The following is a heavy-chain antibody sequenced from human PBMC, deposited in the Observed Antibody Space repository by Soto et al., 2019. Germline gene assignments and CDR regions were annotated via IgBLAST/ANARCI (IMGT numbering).Heavy chain of an antibody. V-gene: IGHV2-5*02. CDR3: APSPSEVYPGGMDV. CDR2: IYWDDDK. CDR1: GFSLSTSGVG. J-gene: IGHJ6*02. Sequence: QITLKESGPTLVKPTQTLTLTCTFSGFSLSTSGVGVGWIRQPPGKALEWLALIYWDDDKRYSPSLKSRLTITKATSKNQVVLTMTNMDPVDTATYYCAPSPSEVYPGGMDVWGQGTPVTVSS.